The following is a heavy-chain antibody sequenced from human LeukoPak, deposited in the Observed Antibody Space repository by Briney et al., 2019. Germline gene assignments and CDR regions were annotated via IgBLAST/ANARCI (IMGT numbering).Heavy chain of an antibody. V-gene: IGHV4-61*01. CDR3: ARVYGVVAATRSGYYFDY. CDR2: IYYSGST. J-gene: IGHJ4*02. CDR1: GGSVSSGSYY. Sequence: PSETLSLTCTVSGGSVSSGSYYWSWIRQPPGKGLEWIGYIYYSGSTNYNPSLKSRVTLSVDTSKNQFSLKLSSVTAADTAVYYCARVYGVVAATRSGYYFDYWGQGTLVTVSS. D-gene: IGHD2-15*01.